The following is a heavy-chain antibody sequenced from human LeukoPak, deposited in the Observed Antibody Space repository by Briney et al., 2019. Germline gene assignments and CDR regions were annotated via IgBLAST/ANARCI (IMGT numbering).Heavy chain of an antibody. CDR2: ISYDGSNK. D-gene: IGHD6-19*01. J-gene: IGHJ4*02. Sequence: GGSLRLSCAVSGFTFGSYGMHWVRQAPGKGLEWVAVISYDGSNKYYADSVKGRFTISRDNSKNTLYLQMNSLRAEDTAVYYCAKDVSHSSGCPGGYWGQGTLVTVSS. V-gene: IGHV3-30*18. CDR3: AKDVSHSSGCPGGY. CDR1: GFTFGSYG.